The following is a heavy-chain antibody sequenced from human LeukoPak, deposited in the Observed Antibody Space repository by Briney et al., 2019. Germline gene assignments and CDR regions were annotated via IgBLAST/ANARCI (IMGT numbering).Heavy chain of an antibody. Sequence: SETLSLTCTVSGGSISSYYWSWIRQPAGKGLEWIGRIYTSGSTNYNPSLKSRVTMSVDTSKNRFSLRLSSVTAADTAVYYCARDLVAAAGEYYFDYWGQGTLVTVSS. CDR3: ARDLVAAAGEYYFDY. D-gene: IGHD6-13*01. V-gene: IGHV4-4*07. CDR1: GGSISSYY. CDR2: IYTSGST. J-gene: IGHJ4*02.